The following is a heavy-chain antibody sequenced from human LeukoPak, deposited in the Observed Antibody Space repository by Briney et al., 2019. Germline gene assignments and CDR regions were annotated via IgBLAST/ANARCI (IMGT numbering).Heavy chain of an antibody. V-gene: IGHV4-59*01. CDR3: ARGSYDIYAFDI. CDR1: GGSISSYY. Sequence: PSETLSPTCTVSGGSISSYYWSWIRQPPGKGLEWIGYIYYSGSTNYNPSLKSRVTISVDTSKNQFSLKLSSVTAADTAVYYCARGSYDIYAFDIWGQGTMVTVSS. J-gene: IGHJ3*02. CDR2: IYYSGST. D-gene: IGHD3/OR15-3a*01.